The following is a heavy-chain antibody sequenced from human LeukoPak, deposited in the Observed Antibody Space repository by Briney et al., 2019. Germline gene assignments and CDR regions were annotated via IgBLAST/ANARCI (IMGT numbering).Heavy chain of an antibody. J-gene: IGHJ3*02. Sequence: SETLSPTCTVSGGSISSYYWNWIRQPPGKGLEWIGFISYSGSTNYNPSLKSRVIIAVDTSKNQFSLKLSSVTAADTAMYYCARFHYFGDAFDIWGQGTMVTVSS. CDR2: ISYSGST. D-gene: IGHD2/OR15-2a*01. CDR1: GGSISSYY. CDR3: ARFHYFGDAFDI. V-gene: IGHV4-59*08.